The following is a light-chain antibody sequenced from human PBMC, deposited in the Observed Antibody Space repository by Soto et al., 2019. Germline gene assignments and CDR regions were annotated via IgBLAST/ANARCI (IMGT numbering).Light chain of an antibody. V-gene: IGLV1-40*01. CDR1: SANLVAGYD. CDR3: QAYDYSLTASV. J-gene: IGLJ3*02. Sequence: QSVLTQPPSVSGAPGQRVTISCTGTSANLVAGYDVHWYQQLPGAAPKLVIFGNRNRPSGVPERFSGSKSGTSASLAITGLQAEDEADYYCQAYDYSLTASVFGGGTQLTVL. CDR2: GNR.